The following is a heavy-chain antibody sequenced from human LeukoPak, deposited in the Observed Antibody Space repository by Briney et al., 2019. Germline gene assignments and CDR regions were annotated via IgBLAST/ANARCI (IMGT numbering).Heavy chain of an antibody. CDR3: VKDVVVVPAAIIYDAFDI. D-gene: IGHD2-2*02. J-gene: IGHJ3*02. CDR1: GFTFSSYA. CDR2: ISSNGGST. V-gene: IGHV3-64D*06. Sequence: SGGSLRLSCSASGFTFSSYAMHWVRQAPGKGLEYVSAISSNGGSTYYADSVKGRFTISRDNSKNTPYLQMSSLRAEDTAVYYCVKDVVVVPAAIIYDAFDIWGQGTMVTVSS.